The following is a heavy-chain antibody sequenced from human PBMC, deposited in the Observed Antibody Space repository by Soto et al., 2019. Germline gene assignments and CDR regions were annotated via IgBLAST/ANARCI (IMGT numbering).Heavy chain of an antibody. CDR2: ISAYNGNT. CDR3: ARDTSYCTNGVCRYYIVY. D-gene: IGHD2-8*01. J-gene: IGHJ4*02. CDR1: GYTFTSYG. V-gene: IGHV1-18*01. Sequence: PSVKVSCKAAGYTFTSYGISWVRQAPGEELEWMGWISAYNGNTNYAQKLQGRVTMTTDTSTSTAYMELRSLRSDDTAVYYCARDTSYCTNGVCRYYIVYWGQGTLGTVSS.